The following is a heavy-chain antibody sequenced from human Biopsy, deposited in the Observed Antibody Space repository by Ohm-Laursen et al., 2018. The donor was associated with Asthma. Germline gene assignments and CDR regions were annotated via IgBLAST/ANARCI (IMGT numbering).Heavy chain of an antibody. CDR1: GYTFINYA. D-gene: IGHD2-2*01. CDR2: INAGNGNT. CDR3: AKGFSSTSCYGICYYYVMDV. Sequence: ASVKVSCKTSGYTFINYAIHWVRQAPGQRLEWMGWINAGNGNTKYSQKFQGRVTISRDTSASTAYMDLSSLRSEDTAVYYCAKGFSSTSCYGICYYYVMDVWGQGTTVTVSS. V-gene: IGHV1-3*01. J-gene: IGHJ6*02.